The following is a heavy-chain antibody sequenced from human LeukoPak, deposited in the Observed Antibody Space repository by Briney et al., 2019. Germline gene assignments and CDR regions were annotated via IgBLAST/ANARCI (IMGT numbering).Heavy chain of an antibody. V-gene: IGHV3-48*04. J-gene: IGHJ5*02. CDR2: ISTTSSTI. CDR1: GLTFGSYS. CDR3: ARGIVVSPAAPYSWFDP. Sequence: PGGSLRLSCAASGLTFGSYSLNWVRQAPAKGLEWISYISTTSSTIYYADSVKGRFTISRDNTKNSLYLQMNGLRAEDTAVYYCARGIVVSPAAPYSWFDPRGQGTLVIVSS. D-gene: IGHD2-2*01.